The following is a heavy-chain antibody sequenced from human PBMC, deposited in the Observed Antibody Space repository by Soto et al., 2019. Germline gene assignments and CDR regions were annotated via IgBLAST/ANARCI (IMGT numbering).Heavy chain of an antibody. Sequence: WETLSLTCTVSGGSISSSSYYWGWIRQPPGKGLEWIGSIYYSGSTYYNPSLKSRVTISVDTSKNQFSLKLSSVTAADTAVYYCERHSGTIAVVGIDYWGRGTLVTVS. CDR3: ERHSGTIAVVGIDY. CDR2: IYYSGST. D-gene: IGHD6-19*01. CDR1: GGSISSSSYY. V-gene: IGHV4-39*01. J-gene: IGHJ4*02.